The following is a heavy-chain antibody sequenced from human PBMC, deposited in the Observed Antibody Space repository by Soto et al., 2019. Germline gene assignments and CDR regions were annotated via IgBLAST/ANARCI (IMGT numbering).Heavy chain of an antibody. D-gene: IGHD6-13*01. J-gene: IGHJ6*02. Sequence: QVQLQQWGAGLLKPSETLSLTCAVYGGSFSGYYWSWIRQPPGKGLEWIGEINHSGSTNYNPSLKSRVTISVDTSKNQFSLTLSSVTAADTAVYYCARDYSSSWRSYYYYGMDVWGQGTTVTVSS. V-gene: IGHV4-34*01. CDR1: GGSFSGYY. CDR2: INHSGST. CDR3: ARDYSSSWRSYYYYGMDV.